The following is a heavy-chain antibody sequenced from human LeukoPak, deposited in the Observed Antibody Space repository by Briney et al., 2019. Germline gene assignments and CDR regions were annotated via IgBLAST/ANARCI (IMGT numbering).Heavy chain of an antibody. D-gene: IGHD3-10*01. V-gene: IGHV4-59*01. CDR3: AREFGESLDY. J-gene: IGHJ4*02. Sequence: SETLSLTCTVSGGSISSYYWSWIRQPPGKGLEWIGYIYYSGSTNYNPSLKSRVTISVDTSKNQFSLKLSSVTAADTAVYYCAREFGESLDYWGQGTLVTVSS. CDR1: GGSISSYY. CDR2: IYYSGST.